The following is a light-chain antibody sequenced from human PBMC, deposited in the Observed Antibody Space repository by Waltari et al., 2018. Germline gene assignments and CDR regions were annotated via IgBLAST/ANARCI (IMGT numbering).Light chain of an antibody. CDR2: WAS. CDR3: LQYYSRPYT. CDR1: QPVLYSSNSKNY. Sequence: DIVMTQSPDSLAVSLGERATINCRSSQPVLYSSNSKNYLAWYQQKPGQTPKLLVSWASNRESGVPDRVSGSGSGTDFTLTISSLQAEDVAVYFCLQYYSRPYTFGQGTKLDIK. V-gene: IGKV4-1*01. J-gene: IGKJ2*01.